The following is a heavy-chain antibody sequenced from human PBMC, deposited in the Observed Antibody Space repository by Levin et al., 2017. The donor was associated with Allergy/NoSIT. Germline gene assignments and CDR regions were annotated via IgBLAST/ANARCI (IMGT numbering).Heavy chain of an antibody. J-gene: IGHJ4*02. Sequence: PSETLSLTCTVSGGSISSGGYYWSWIRQHPGKGLEWIGYIYYSGSTYYNPSLKSRVTISVDTSKNQFSLKLSSVTAADTAVYYCARDRGGSGLVDYWGQGTLVTVSS. CDR1: GGSISSGGYY. CDR2: IYYSGST. V-gene: IGHV4-31*03. CDR3: ARDRGGSGLVDY. D-gene: IGHD3-10*01.